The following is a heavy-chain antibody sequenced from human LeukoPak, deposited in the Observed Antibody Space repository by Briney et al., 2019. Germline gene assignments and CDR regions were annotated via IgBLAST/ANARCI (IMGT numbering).Heavy chain of an antibody. J-gene: IGHJ4*02. V-gene: IGHV3-23*01. CDR1: GFTFSNYG. D-gene: IGHD5-18*01. CDR2: ISPSGDIT. CDR3: AKDRAWLQFWS. Sequence: GGTLRLSCAASGFTFSNYGMNWVRQAPGKGLEWVSGISPSGDITYYADSVKGRFTISRDNSKNTVYLQVNSLRAEDTAVFYCAKDRAWLQFWSWGQGTLVTVSS.